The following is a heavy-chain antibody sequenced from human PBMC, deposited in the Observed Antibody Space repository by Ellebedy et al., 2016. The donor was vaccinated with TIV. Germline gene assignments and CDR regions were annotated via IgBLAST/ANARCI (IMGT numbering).Heavy chain of an antibody. Sequence: GESLKISCVASGFTFNNNAMTWVRQAPEKGLEWVSSISGSGDYTHYADSVKGRFTISRDNSKNTLYLQMTSLRADDTAVYYCARGGSAGDYDWGQGTLVSVSS. CDR2: ISGSGDYT. D-gene: IGHD3-16*01. CDR3: ARGGSAGDYD. V-gene: IGHV3-23*01. J-gene: IGHJ4*02. CDR1: GFTFNNNA.